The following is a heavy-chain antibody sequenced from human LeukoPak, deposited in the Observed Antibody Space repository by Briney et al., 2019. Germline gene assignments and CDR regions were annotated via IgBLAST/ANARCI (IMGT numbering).Heavy chain of an antibody. J-gene: IGHJ4*02. Sequence: SETLSLTCAVSGGSISSGSYYWSWIRQPAGKGLEWIGRIYTSGSTNYNPSLKSRVTISVDTSKNQFSLKLSSVTAADTAVYYCARGLIAAANYFDYWGQGTLVTVSS. CDR3: ARGLIAAANYFDY. V-gene: IGHV4-61*02. D-gene: IGHD6-13*01. CDR1: GGSISSGSYY. CDR2: IYTSGST.